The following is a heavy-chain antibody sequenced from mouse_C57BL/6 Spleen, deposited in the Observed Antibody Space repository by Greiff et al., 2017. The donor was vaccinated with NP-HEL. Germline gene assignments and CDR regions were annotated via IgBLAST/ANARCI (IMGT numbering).Heavy chain of an antibody. CDR3: ARHEGSLPYSNPGDYAMDY. J-gene: IGHJ4*01. CDR2: FYPGSGSI. Sequence: QVQLKQSGAELVKPGASVKLSCKASGYTFTEYTIHWVKQRSGQGLEWIGWFYPGSGSIKYNEKFKDKATLTADKSSSTVYMELSRLTSEDSAVYFCARHEGSLPYSNPGDYAMDYWGQGTSVTVSS. D-gene: IGHD2-5*01. V-gene: IGHV1-62-2*01. CDR1: GYTFTEYT.